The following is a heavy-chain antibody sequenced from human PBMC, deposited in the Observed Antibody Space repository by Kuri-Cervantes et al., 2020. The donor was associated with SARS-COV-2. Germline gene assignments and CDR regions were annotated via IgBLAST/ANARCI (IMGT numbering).Heavy chain of an antibody. Sequence: GSRRPSCTVAGGSISSYYWSWIQQPPGKGLEWVGSINYSGSTNYNPSLKSRVTMSVDTSKIQFSPKLSSVTAANTAVYYCARRAHEWLRRTKGNDAFDIWGQGTMVTVSS. V-gene: IGHV4-59*08. D-gene: IGHD5-12*01. CDR3: ARRAHEWLRRTKGNDAFDI. CDR2: INYSGST. J-gene: IGHJ3*02. CDR1: GGSISSYY.